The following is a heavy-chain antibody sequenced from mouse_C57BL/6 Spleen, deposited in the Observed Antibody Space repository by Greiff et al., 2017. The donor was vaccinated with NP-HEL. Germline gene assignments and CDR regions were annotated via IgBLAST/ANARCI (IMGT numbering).Heavy chain of an antibody. D-gene: IGHD1-1*01. J-gene: IGHJ2*01. CDR1: GYTFTSYW. Sequence: QVQLQQPGAELVRPGTSVKLSCKASGYTFTSYWMHWVKQRPGQGLEWIGVIDPSDSYTNYNQKFKGKATLTVDTSSSTAYMQLSSLTSEDSAVYYCARATVAPDYWGQGTTLTVSS. CDR2: IDPSDSYT. CDR3: ARATVAPDY. V-gene: IGHV1-59*01.